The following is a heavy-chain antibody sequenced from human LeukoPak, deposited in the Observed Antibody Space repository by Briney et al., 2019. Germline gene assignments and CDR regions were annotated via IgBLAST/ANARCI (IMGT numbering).Heavy chain of an antibody. Sequence: PSETLSLTCAVSGGAIRSGGYSWSWIRQPPGKGLEWIGYMYHGGSTYYSPSLEGRVTISVDRSKNQLSLKVTSVTAADTAVYYCASTNDFGDYMGAWGQGIMVTVSS. J-gene: IGHJ5*02. CDR1: GGAIRSGGYS. CDR2: MYHGGST. V-gene: IGHV4-30-2*01. D-gene: IGHD4-17*01. CDR3: ASTNDFGDYMGA.